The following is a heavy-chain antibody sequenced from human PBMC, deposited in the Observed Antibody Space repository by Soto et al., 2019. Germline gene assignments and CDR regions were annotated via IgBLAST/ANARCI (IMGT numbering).Heavy chain of an antibody. CDR1: GYTFTSYA. J-gene: IGHJ5*02. CDR3: ARTARYCSSTSCDNWFDP. Sequence: VASVKVSCKTSGYTFTSYAMHWVRQAPGQRHERMGCINAGNGNTKYSQKYQGRVTITRDTSASTAYMELSSLRSEDTAVYYCARTARYCSSTSCDNWFDPWGQGTLVTVSS. V-gene: IGHV1-3*01. D-gene: IGHD2-2*01. CDR2: INAGNGNT.